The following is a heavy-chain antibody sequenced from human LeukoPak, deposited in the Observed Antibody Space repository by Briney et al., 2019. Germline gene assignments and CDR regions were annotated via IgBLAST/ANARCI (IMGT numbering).Heavy chain of an antibody. J-gene: IGHJ6*04. Sequence: GGSLRLSCAASGFTFSSFGMHWVRQAPGRGLEWISYISSSNNTIYYADSVKGRFTISRDNAKNSLYLQINSLRAEDTAVYYCAELGITMIGGVWGKGTTVTISS. CDR2: ISSSNNTI. D-gene: IGHD3-10*02. CDR3: AELGITMIGGV. CDR1: GFTFSSFG. V-gene: IGHV3-48*04.